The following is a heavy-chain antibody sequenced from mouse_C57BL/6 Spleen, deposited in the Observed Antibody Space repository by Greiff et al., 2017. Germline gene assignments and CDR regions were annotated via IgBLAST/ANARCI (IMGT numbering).Heavy chain of an antibody. J-gene: IGHJ4*01. CDR3: ARAGRYAMDY. Sequence: EVQLQQSGPGLVKPSQSLSLTCSVTGYSITSGYYWNWIRQFPGNKLEWMGYISYDGSNNYNPSLKNRISITRDTSKNQFFLTLNSVTTEDTATYYCARAGRYAMDYWGQGTSVTVSS. CDR2: ISYDGSN. CDR1: GYSITSGYY. V-gene: IGHV3-6*01.